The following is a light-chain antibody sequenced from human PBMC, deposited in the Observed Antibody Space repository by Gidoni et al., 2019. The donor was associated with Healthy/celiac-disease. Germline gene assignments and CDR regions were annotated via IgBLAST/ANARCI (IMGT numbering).Light chain of an antibody. CDR3: QKYNSAPQWT. V-gene: IGKV1-27*01. Sequence: DIQMTQSPSSLSASVGDRVTITCRASQGISNYLAWYQQKPGNVPKLLIYAASTLQSGVPSRFSGSGSGTDFTLTISSLQPEDVAIYYCQKYNSAPQWTFGQGTKVEIK. CDR1: QGISNY. J-gene: IGKJ1*01. CDR2: AAS.